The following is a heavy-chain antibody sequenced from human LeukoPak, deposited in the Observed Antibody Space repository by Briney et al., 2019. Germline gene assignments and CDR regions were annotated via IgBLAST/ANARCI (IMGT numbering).Heavy chain of an antibody. CDR1: GFTFSSYA. V-gene: IGHV3-30*01. CDR2: ISYDGSNK. CDR3: ASPRFRFNGPEYFDY. Sequence: PGGSLRLSCAASGFTFSSYAMHWVRQAPGKGLEWVAVISYDGSNKCYADSVKGRFTISRDNSKNTLYLQMNSLRAEDTAVYYCASPRFRFNGPEYFDYWGQGTLVTVSS. J-gene: IGHJ4*02. D-gene: IGHD3-10*01.